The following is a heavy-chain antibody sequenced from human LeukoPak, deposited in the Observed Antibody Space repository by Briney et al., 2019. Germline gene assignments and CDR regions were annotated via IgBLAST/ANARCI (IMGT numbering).Heavy chain of an antibody. CDR2: ISYDGSNK. V-gene: IGHV3-30-3*01. J-gene: IGHJ4*02. CDR3: TTVILPGDGYFDY. Sequence: GGSLRLSCVASGFTFSSYAMHWVRQAPGKGLEWVAVISYDGSNKYYADSVKGRFTISRDNSKNTLYLQMNSLKTEDTAVYYCTTVILPGDGYFDYWGQGTLVTVSS. CDR1: GFTFSSYA. D-gene: IGHD3-22*01.